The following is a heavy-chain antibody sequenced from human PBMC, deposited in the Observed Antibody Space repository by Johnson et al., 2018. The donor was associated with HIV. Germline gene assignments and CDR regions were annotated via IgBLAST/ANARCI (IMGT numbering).Heavy chain of an antibody. J-gene: IGHJ3*02. V-gene: IGHV3-66*01. D-gene: IGHD2-21*02. CDR2: IF. CDR3: ARGHSDLVTASDI. Sequence: VQLVESGGGLVQPGGSLRLSCAASGITVSSNYMSWVRQAPGKGLEWVSVIFYADSVKGRFTISRDNSKNTLYLQMNSLRADDTAVYHCARGHSDLVTASDIWGHGTMVTVSS. CDR1: GITVSSNY.